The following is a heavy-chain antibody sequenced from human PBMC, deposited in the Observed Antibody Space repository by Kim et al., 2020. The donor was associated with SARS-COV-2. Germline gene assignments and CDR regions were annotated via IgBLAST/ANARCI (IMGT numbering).Heavy chain of an antibody. D-gene: IGHD6-19*01. CDR3: ARRYSSGWFYDY. Sequence: YSNAHLKGRVTMSVDTSKNQFSLKLSSVTAADTAIYYCARRYSSGWFYDYWGQGTLVSVSS. J-gene: IGHJ4*02. V-gene: IGHV4-39*01.